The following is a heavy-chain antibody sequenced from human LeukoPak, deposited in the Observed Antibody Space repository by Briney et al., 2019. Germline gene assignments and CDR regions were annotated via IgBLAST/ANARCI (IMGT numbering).Heavy chain of an antibody. CDR2: IFYSGST. V-gene: IGHV4-39*07. J-gene: IGHJ3*02. CDR3: ARAGLGGYYDSSGYYYYRPPIHAFDI. D-gene: IGHD3-22*01. CDR1: GGSISTSNYY. Sequence: SETLSLTCTVSGGSISTSNYYWGWIRQPPGKGLEWIGNIFYSGSTYYSPSLKSRVTISLDTSRNQFSLKLNSVTAADTAVYYCARAGLGGYYDSSGYYYYRPPIHAFDIWGQGTMVTVSS.